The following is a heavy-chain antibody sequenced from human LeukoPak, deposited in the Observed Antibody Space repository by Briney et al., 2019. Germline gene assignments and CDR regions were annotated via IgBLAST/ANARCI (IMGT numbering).Heavy chain of an antibody. CDR2: ISSSSNTK. Sequence: PGRSLRLSCAASGFTFGTYSMNWVRQAPGKGLEWVSYISSSSNTKYYADSVKGRFTISRDNAKNSPYLQMNSLRAEGTALYYCARNGIYSDYVTDWGQGTLVTVSS. J-gene: IGHJ4*02. CDR3: ARNGIYSDYVTD. D-gene: IGHD4-11*01. V-gene: IGHV3-48*04. CDR1: GFTFGTYS.